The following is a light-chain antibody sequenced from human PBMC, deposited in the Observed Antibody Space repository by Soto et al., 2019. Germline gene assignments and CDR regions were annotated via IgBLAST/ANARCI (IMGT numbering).Light chain of an antibody. CDR1: SSDVGGYNY. Sequence: QSVLTQPASVSGSPGQSITISCTGTSSDVGGYNYVSWYQQHPGKAPKLMIYEVRNRPSGVSNRFSGSKSGNTASLTISGLQAEDESDYYCSSYTSSSTLVFGGGTKVTVL. CDR2: EVR. V-gene: IGLV2-14*01. CDR3: SSYTSSSTLV. J-gene: IGLJ3*02.